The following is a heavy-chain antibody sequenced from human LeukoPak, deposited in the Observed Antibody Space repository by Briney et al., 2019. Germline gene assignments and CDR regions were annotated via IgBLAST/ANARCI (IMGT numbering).Heavy chain of an antibody. V-gene: IGHV4-4*07. Sequence: SETLSLTCTVSGGSISNYYWSWMRQPAGKGLEWIGHIYSSGSTNYNPSLKRRVTMSVDTSKNQFSLKLTSVTAADTAVYSCARGSSSWYGGFDYWGQGTPVTVSS. CDR2: IYSSGST. CDR1: GGSISNYY. J-gene: IGHJ4*02. CDR3: ARGSSSWYGGFDY. D-gene: IGHD6-13*01.